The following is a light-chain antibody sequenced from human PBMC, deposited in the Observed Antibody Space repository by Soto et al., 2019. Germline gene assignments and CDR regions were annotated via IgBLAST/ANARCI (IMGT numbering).Light chain of an antibody. Sequence: DIQITQSPSTLSGSVGDRVTITCRASQTICSRLAWYQQKPGKAPKLLIYKASTLKSGVPSRFSGSGAGTEFTLTISSLQPDDVETDYCQHYNSYSEAFGQGTKVDI. J-gene: IGKJ1*01. CDR1: QTICSR. CDR2: KAS. CDR3: QHYNSYSEA. V-gene: IGKV1-5*03.